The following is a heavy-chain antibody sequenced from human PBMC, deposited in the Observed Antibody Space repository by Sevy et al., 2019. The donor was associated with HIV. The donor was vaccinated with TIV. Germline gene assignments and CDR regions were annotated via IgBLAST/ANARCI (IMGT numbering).Heavy chain of an antibody. CDR2: IRYDGSNK. CDR3: AKELGYCSGGSCYLSVGMDV. D-gene: IGHD2-15*01. Sequence: GGSLRLSCAASGFTFSSYGMHWVRQAPGKGLEWVAFIRYDGSNKYYADSVKGRFTISRDNSKNTLYLQMNSLRAEDTAVYYCAKELGYCSGGSCYLSVGMDVWGQRTTVTVSS. J-gene: IGHJ6*02. V-gene: IGHV3-30*02. CDR1: GFTFSSYG.